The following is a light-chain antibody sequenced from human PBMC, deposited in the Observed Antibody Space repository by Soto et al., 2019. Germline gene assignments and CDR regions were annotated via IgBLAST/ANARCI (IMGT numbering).Light chain of an antibody. Sequence: QSVLTQPASVSGSPGQSITISCTGTSSDVGGYNYVSWYQQHPGKAPKLMLYEVSNRPSGISNRLSGSKSGNTASLTISGLQAEDEADYYCSSYTSSSTLCVFGTGTKLTVL. V-gene: IGLV2-14*01. J-gene: IGLJ1*01. CDR3: SSYTSSSTLCV. CDR1: SSDVGGYNY. CDR2: EVS.